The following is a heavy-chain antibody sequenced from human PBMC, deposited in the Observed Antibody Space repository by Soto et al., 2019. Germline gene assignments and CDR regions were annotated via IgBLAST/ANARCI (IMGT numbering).Heavy chain of an antibody. J-gene: IGHJ6*02. CDR3: ARGRPLRYFDWLQNYYGMDV. Sequence: SETLSLTCAVYGGSFSGYYWRWIRQPPGKGLEWIGEINHSGSTNYNPSLKSRVTISVDTSKNQFSLKLSSVTAADTAVYYCARGRPLRYFDWLQNYYGMDVWGQGTTVTVS. CDR2: INHSGST. CDR1: GGSFSGYY. D-gene: IGHD3-9*01. V-gene: IGHV4-34*01.